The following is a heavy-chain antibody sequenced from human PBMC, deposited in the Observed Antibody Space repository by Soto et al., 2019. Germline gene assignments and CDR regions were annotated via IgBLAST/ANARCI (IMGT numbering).Heavy chain of an antibody. CDR2: ISGYNGQT. CDR1: AYTFTTYG. CDR3: ARDTRKELWVEGLNAMDV. D-gene: IGHD3-16*01. J-gene: IGHJ6*02. V-gene: IGHV1-18*01. Sequence: QVQLVQSGPEVKKSGASVKVSCKASAYTFTTYGVSWVRQAPGQGLEWMGWISGYNGQTNYAQKFRGRVNFTTDTSTSTAYMELRSLRPDDTAMYFCARDTRKELWVEGLNAMDVWGQGTTVTVSS.